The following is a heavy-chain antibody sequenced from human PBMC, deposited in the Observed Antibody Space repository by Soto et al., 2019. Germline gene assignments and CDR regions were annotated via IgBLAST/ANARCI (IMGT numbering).Heavy chain of an antibody. CDR3: ARDTLPIAAAGTVWFDP. V-gene: IGHV1-18*01. CDR1: GYTFTSYG. J-gene: IGHJ5*01. CDR2: ISAYNGNT. D-gene: IGHD6-13*01. Sequence: ASVKVSCKASGYTFTSYGISWGRQAPGQGLEWMGWISAYNGNTTYTQKRQGRGTMTTDTSTSTAYMELRSMRSTDTTVYYCARDTLPIAAAGTVWFDPWGQGTLVTVSS.